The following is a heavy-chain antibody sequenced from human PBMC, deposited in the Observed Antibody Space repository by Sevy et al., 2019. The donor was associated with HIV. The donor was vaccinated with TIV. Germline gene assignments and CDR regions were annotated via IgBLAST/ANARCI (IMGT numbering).Heavy chain of an antibody. D-gene: IGHD1-26*01. CDR3: ARDETRELPFDY. CDR1: GYTFTSYG. J-gene: IGHJ4*02. V-gene: IGHV1-18*01. CDR2: ISAYNGNT. Sequence: ASVKVSCKASGYTFTSYGISWVRQAPGQGLEWMGWISAYNGNTNYAQKLQGRVTMTTDTSTSTAYMEPRSLRSDDTAVYYCARDETRELPFDYWGQGTLVTVSS.